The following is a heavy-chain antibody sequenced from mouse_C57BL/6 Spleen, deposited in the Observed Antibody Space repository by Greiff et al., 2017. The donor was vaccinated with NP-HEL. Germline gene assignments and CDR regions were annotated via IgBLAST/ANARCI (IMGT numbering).Heavy chain of an antibody. CDR1: GYTFTSYW. V-gene: IGHV1-61*01. CDR2: IYPSDSET. CDR3: ASGSLYAMDY. Sequence: QVQLQQPGAELVRPGSSVKLSCKASGYTFTSYWMDWVKQRPGQGLEWIGNIYPSDSETHYNQKFKDKATLTVDKSSSTAYMQLSSLTSEDSAVYYCASGSLYAMDYWGQGTSVTVSS. D-gene: IGHD1-1*01. J-gene: IGHJ4*01.